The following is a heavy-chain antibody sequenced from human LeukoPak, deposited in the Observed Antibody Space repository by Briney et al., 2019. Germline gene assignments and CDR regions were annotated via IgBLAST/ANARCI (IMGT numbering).Heavy chain of an antibody. V-gene: IGHV3-15*01. CDR3: TGVSRSSWYDY. CDR1: GFTFSTYA. Sequence: GGSLRLSCAASGFTFSTYAMSWVRQAPGKGLEWVGRIKSKTDGGTPDYAAPVKGRFTISRDDSKNTLYLQMNSLKTEDTAVYYCTGVSRSSWYDYWGQGTLVTVSS. CDR2: IKSKTDGGTP. J-gene: IGHJ4*02. D-gene: IGHD6-13*01.